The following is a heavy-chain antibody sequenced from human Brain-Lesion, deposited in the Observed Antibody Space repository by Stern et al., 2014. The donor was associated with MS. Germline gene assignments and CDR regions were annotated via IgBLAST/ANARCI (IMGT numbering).Heavy chain of an antibody. CDR2: ISYAGSNK. V-gene: IGHV3-30*18. J-gene: IGHJ4*02. Sequence: QVQLVESGGGVVHPGRPLRLSCAASGFTFSSFGMHWVRQAPGKGLEWVAVISYAGSNKYYADSVKGRFTISRDNSKNTLYMQMNSLRAEDTAVYYCAKDRQWLTYFFDYWGQGSLVTVSS. CDR1: GFTFSSFG. D-gene: IGHD3-22*01. CDR3: AKDRQWLTYFFDY.